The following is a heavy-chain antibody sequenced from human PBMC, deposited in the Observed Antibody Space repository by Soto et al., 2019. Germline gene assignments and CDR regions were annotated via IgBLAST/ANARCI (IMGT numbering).Heavy chain of an antibody. Sequence: GSLRLSCAASGFTFSDYYMSWIRQAPGKGLEWVSYISSSGSTIYYADSVKGRFTISRDNAKNSLYLQMNSLRAEDTAVYYCARARFLEWLLYVGGMDVWRQGXTVTVSS. V-gene: IGHV3-11*01. CDR2: ISSSGSTI. J-gene: IGHJ6*02. CDR1: GFTFSDYY. D-gene: IGHD3-3*01. CDR3: ARARFLEWLLYVGGMDV.